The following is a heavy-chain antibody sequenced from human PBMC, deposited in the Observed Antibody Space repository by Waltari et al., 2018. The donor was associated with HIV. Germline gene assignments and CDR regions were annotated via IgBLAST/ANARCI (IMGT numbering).Heavy chain of an antibody. V-gene: IGHV4-61*02. Sequence: QVQLQESGPGLVKPSQTLSLICIVSGDSITRGSYSWTWVRQPAGKGLEWIGRISSSGNTNYNPSLKSRVTMSMDTSKNQFSLEVTSVTAADTAIYFCARALLAARSGGMDVWGHGTTVTVSS. CDR3: ARALLAARSGGMDV. J-gene: IGHJ6*02. CDR1: GDSITRGSYS. D-gene: IGHD6-25*01. CDR2: ISSSGNT.